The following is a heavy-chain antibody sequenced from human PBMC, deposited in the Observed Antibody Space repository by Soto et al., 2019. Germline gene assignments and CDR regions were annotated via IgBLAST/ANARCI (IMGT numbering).Heavy chain of an antibody. J-gene: IGHJ4*02. D-gene: IGHD3-3*01. Sequence: PGGSLRLSCVTSGLSFSPYAMSWVRQAPGKGLEWVPGISGSGSNTYFADSVKGRFTISRDNSKNTLYLQMNSLRAEDTAAYYCAKATLRVVHPLVFDHWGQGSLVTVSS. CDR2: ISGSGSNT. CDR3: AKATLRVVHPLVFDH. V-gene: IGHV3-23*01. CDR1: GLSFSPYA.